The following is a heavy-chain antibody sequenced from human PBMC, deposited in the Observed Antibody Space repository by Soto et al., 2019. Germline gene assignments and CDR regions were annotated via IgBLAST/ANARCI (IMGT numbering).Heavy chain of an antibody. CDR1: GYTFTNYV. CDR3: AGSGEHPFDP. V-gene: IGHV1-18*01. J-gene: IGHJ5*02. Sequence: QVQLIQSAGEVKKPGASVKVSCKASGYTFTNYVIHWIRQAPGQGLEWMAWISPLKGNTNYAQKVQGRVTVTTDTSTNSVYLHLGGLRSGDTALYFCAGSGEHPFDPWGQGSLVTV. D-gene: IGHD6-25*01. CDR2: ISPLKGNT.